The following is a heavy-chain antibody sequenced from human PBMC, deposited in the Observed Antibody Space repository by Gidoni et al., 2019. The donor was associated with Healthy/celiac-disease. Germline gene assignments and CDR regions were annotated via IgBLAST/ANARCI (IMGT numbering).Heavy chain of an antibody. J-gene: IGHJ6*02. Sequence: EVQLVESGGGLVQPGGSLRLSCAASGFTFSSYSMNWVRQAPGKGLEWFSYISSSSSTIYYADSVKGRFTISRDNAKNSLYLQMNSLRAEDTAVYYCARLTTIAAAGNYYYYGMDVWGQGTTVTVSS. V-gene: IGHV3-48*01. CDR3: ARLTTIAAAGNYYYYGMDV. CDR1: GFTFSSYS. CDR2: ISSSSSTI. D-gene: IGHD6-13*01.